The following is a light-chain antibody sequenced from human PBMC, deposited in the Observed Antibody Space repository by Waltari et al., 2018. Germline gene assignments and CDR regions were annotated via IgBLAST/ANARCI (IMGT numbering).Light chain of an antibody. CDR2: AAS. Sequence: DIEMTQSPSSLSASVGDRVTITCRASQNINNYVNWYQQKPMKAPRLLIYAASSLQSGVSSRFSGSGSRTDFTLTISSLQPEDFGSYYCQQSYSTPFTFGPGTRVDL. CDR1: QNINNY. CDR3: QQSYSTPFT. V-gene: IGKV1-39*01. J-gene: IGKJ3*01.